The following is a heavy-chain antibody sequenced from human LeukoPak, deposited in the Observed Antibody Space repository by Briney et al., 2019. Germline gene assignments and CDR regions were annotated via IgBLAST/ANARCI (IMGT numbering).Heavy chain of an antibody. Sequence: GGSLRLSCAASGFTFSNYWIYWVRQAPGKGLVWVARINPDGSGATYADSVKGRFTISRDNAKNTLYLQMNSLRAEDTAVYYCARAVVASAADYWGQGTLVTVSS. CDR2: INPDGSGA. CDR3: ARAVVASAADY. D-gene: IGHD2-21*02. V-gene: IGHV3-74*01. CDR1: GFTFSNYW. J-gene: IGHJ4*02.